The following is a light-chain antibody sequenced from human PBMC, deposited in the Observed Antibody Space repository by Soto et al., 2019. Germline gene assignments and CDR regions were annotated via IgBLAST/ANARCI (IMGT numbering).Light chain of an antibody. Sequence: QPVLTQSPSASASLGASVKLTCTLSSGQSSYAIAWHQQQPEKGPRYLMKLNDDGSHTKGDGIPDRFSGSSSGAERYLTISSLQSEDEADYYCQSWATGIRVFGGGTKLTVL. CDR1: SGQSSYA. CDR3: QSWATGIRV. V-gene: IGLV4-69*01. CDR2: LNDDGSH. J-gene: IGLJ3*02.